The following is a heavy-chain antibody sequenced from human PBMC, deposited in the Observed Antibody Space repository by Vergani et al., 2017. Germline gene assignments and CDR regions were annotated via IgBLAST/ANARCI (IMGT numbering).Heavy chain of an antibody. CDR3: ARSNTGGYSQFTYYMDV. CDR1: GGTFSSYT. V-gene: IGHV1-69*02. J-gene: IGHJ6*03. D-gene: IGHD4-23*01. Sequence: QVQLVQSGAEVKKPGSSVKVSCKASGGTFSSYTISWVRQAPGQGLEWMVRIIPILGIANYAQKFQGRVTITADKSTSTAYMELSSLRSEDTAVYYCARSNTGGYSQFTYYMDVWGKGTTVTVSS. CDR2: IIPILGIA.